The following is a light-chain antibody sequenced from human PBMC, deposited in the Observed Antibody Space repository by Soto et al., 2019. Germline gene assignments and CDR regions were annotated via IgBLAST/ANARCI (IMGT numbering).Light chain of an antibody. V-gene: IGKV3-20*01. CDR2: GAS. CDR3: QQYGNSPQT. J-gene: IGKJ1*01. Sequence: EIVLTQSPGTLSLSPGERVTLSFRASQSVSSTYLAWYQQKPGQAPRLLIYGASSRATGIPDRFSGSGSGTDFTLTISRLEPEDFAVYYCQQYGNSPQTFGQGTKVDIK. CDR1: QSVSSTY.